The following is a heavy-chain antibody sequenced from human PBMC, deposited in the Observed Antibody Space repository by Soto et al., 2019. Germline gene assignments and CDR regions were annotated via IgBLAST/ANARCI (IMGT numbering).Heavy chain of an antibody. J-gene: IGHJ4*02. CDR2: INHSGST. V-gene: IGHV4-34*01. Sequence: QVQLQQWGAGLLKPSETLSLTCAVYGGSFSGYYWSWIRQPPGKGLEWIGEINHSGSTNYNPSLKSRVPVSVATAKNQFSLKLSSVTAADTAVYSGARGGGYSYGLDSWGQGTLVTVSS. CDR1: GGSFSGYY. D-gene: IGHD5-18*01. CDR3: ARGGGYSYGLDS.